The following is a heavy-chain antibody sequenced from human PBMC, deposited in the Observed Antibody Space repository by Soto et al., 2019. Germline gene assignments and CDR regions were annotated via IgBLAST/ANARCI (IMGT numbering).Heavy chain of an antibody. V-gene: IGHV4-34*12. CDR1: NSSLGAFH. J-gene: IGHJ3*02. D-gene: IGHD3-16*01. Sequence: RSLTCAIYNSSLGAFHWTWIRQPPGKGLEWIGELIHGGSTNYNPSLKSRVTFSLDTSKNQFSLQLMSVTAADTAVYYCARSPLSYDYVRQTWREVGDSFDIWGRGTLVTVSS. CDR3: ARSPLSYDYVRQTWREVGDSFDI. CDR2: LIHGGST.